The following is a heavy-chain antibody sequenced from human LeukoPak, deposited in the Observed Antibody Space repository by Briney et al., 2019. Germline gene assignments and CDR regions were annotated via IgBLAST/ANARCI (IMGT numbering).Heavy chain of an antibody. CDR1: GFPFSGSG. CDR3: AKESRDGYGPPYFDY. D-gene: IGHD5-24*01. V-gene: IGHV3-33*06. J-gene: IGHJ4*02. CDR2: IWYDGSNQ. Sequence: GGSLRLSCAASGFPFSGSGMHWVRQAPGKGLEWVSIIWYDGSNQYYADSVKGRFTISRDNSKNTLYLQMNSLRAEGTAVYYCAKESRDGYGPPYFDYWGQGTLVTVSS.